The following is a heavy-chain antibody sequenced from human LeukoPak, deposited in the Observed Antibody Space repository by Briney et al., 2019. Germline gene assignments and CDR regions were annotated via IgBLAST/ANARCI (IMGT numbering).Heavy chain of an antibody. J-gene: IGHJ4*02. CDR1: GFTFSRYA. CDR3: AKDRDSSGWPPHY. D-gene: IGHD6-19*01. V-gene: IGHV3-23*01. Sequence: PGGSLRLSCAASGFTFSRYAMSWVRQAPGKGLEWVSAISGSGGSTYYADSVKGRFTISRDNSKNTLYLQMNSLRAEDTAVYYCAKDRDSSGWPPHYWGQGTLVTVSS. CDR2: ISGSGGST.